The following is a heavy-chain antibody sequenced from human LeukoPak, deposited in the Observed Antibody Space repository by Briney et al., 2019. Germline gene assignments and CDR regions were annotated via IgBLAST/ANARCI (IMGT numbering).Heavy chain of an antibody. V-gene: IGHV3-48*03. J-gene: IGHJ4*02. Sequence: QAGGSLRLSCVASGFTFSSYEMNWVRQAPGKGLEWVSYISSGAGTIYYADSVKGRFTISRDNAKNSLYLQMNSLRAEDTAVYYCARDPGYSSSWPNPFDYWGQGTLVTVSS. CDR3: ARDPGYSSSWPNPFDY. CDR1: GFTFSSYE. CDR2: ISSGAGTI. D-gene: IGHD6-13*01.